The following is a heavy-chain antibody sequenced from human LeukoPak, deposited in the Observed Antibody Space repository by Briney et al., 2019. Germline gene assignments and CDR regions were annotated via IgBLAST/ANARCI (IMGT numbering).Heavy chain of an antibody. CDR1: GGSFSGYY. Sequence: SETLSLTCAVYGGSFSGYYWSWIRQSPGKGLEWIGEINHSGSTNYNPSLKSRLTLSVDTAKNQFSLKLNSVTAADTALYYCVRRRQYDSSLFWNFDLWGRGTLVTVSS. D-gene: IGHD6-6*01. CDR3: VRRRQYDSSLFWNFDL. V-gene: IGHV4-34*01. J-gene: IGHJ2*01. CDR2: INHSGST.